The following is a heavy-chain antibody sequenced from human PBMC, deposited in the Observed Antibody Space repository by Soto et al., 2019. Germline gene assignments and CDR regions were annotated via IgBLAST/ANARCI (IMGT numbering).Heavy chain of an antibody. V-gene: IGHV2-5*02. D-gene: IGHD6-19*01. J-gene: IGHJ5*02. CDR2: IYWDDDK. CDR3: ARYASSGWYDEMFNWFDP. Sequence: SGPTLVNPTQTLTLTCTFSGFSLSTSGVGVGWIRQPPGKALEWLALIYWDDDKRYSPSLKSRLTITKDTSKNQVVLTMTNMDPVDTATYYCARYASSGWYDEMFNWFDPWGQGTLVTVSS. CDR1: GFSLSTSGVG.